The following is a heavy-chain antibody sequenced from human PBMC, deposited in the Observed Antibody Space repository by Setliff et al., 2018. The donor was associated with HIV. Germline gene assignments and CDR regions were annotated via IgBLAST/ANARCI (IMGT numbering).Heavy chain of an antibody. J-gene: IGHJ4*02. CDR1: GYSISTAYY. D-gene: IGHD3-3*01. V-gene: IGHV4-38-2*01. CDR3: MRGRSITIFGVAYFDF. CDR2: VYHSGTT. Sequence: PSETLSLTCAVSGYSISTAYYWGWIRQPPGKGLEWIGSVYHSGTTYYNPSLKSRVTISVDVSNNQFSLKVTSVTAADTAVYYCMRGRSITIFGVAYFDFWGQGTQVTV.